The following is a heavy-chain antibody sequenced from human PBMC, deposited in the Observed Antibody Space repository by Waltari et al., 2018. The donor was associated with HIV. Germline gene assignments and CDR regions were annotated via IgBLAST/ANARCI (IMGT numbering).Heavy chain of an antibody. CDR1: GYTFTSYY. Sequence: QVQLVQSGAEVKKPGASVKVSCKASGYTFTSYYMHWVRQAPGQGLEWMGIINPSGGSTSYAQKFQGRVTMTRDTSTSTVYMELSSLRSEDTAVYYCAREGRIVGATIGWFDPWGQGTLVTVSS. V-gene: IGHV1-46*03. J-gene: IGHJ5*02. CDR2: INPSGGST. CDR3: AREGRIVGATIGWFDP. D-gene: IGHD1-26*01.